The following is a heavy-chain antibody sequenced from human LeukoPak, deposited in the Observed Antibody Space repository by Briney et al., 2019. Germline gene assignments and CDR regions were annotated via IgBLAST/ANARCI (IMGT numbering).Heavy chain of an antibody. Sequence: SQTLSLTCTVSGGSISSGSYYWRCIRPPAGKGLEWMGRIYTSGSTNYHPSLKSRVTISVDTSKNQFSLQLSSVTAADTAVYYCARAYCSSTSCYYYYYYYMDVWGKGTTVTVSS. CDR1: GGSISSGSYY. J-gene: IGHJ6*03. V-gene: IGHV4-61*02. CDR3: ARAYCSSTSCYYYYYYYMDV. D-gene: IGHD2-2*01. CDR2: IYTSGST.